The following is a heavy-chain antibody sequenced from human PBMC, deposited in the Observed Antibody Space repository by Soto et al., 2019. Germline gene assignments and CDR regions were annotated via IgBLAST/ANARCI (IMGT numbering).Heavy chain of an antibody. CDR2: IWYDGSNK. Sequence: PGGSLRLSCAASGFTFSSYGMHWVRQAPGKGLEWVAVIWYDGSNKYYADSVKGRFTISRDNSKNTLYLQMNSLRAEDTAVYDCAAYYDILTGYPWSHYYGMDVWGQGTTVTVSS. J-gene: IGHJ6*02. V-gene: IGHV3-33*01. D-gene: IGHD3-9*01. CDR3: AAYYDILTGYPWSHYYGMDV. CDR1: GFTFSSYG.